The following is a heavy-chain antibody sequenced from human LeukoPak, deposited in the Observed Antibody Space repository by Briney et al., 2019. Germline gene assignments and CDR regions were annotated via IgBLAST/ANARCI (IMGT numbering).Heavy chain of an antibody. CDR1: GGSISSYY. J-gene: IGHJ3*02. D-gene: IGHD7-27*01. Sequence: PSETLSLTCTVSGGSISSYYWSWIRQPPGKGLEWIGYIYCSGSTNCNPSLKSRVTISVDTSKNQFSLKLSSVTAADTAVYYCAVAPSGAFDIWGQGTMVTVSS. CDR2: IYCSGST. CDR3: AVAPSGAFDI. V-gene: IGHV4-59*01.